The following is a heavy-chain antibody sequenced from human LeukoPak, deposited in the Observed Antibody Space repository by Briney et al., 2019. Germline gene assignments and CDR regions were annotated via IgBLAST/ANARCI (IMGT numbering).Heavy chain of an antibody. CDR1: GFTVSRNY. CDR2: IYSGGST. J-gene: IGHJ6*03. V-gene: IGHV3-53*01. CDR3: ARVAYSSSSPFYYYYYMDV. Sequence: GGSLRLSCAASGFTVSRNYMSRVRQAPGKGLEGVSVIYSGGSTYYADSVKGRFTISRDNSNNTMYLQMNSLRAEDTAVYYCARVAYSSSSPFYYYYYMDVWGKGTTVTVSS. D-gene: IGHD6-6*01.